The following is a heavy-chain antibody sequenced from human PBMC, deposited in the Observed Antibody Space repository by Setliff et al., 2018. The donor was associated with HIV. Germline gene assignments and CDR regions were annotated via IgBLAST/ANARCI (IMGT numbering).Heavy chain of an antibody. CDR3: ATGLIMAPDY. CDR1: GGPFTNHG. Sequence: LSLTCAAYGGPFTNHGWNWIRQSPGKGLEWIGEIDNRGGYNYNPSFSSRVTISKDTSKNQFSLHMRSVTAADTAVYYCATGLIMAPDYWGQGSLVTVS. D-gene: IGHD2-8*01. V-gene: IGHV4-34*01. CDR2: IDNRGGY. J-gene: IGHJ4*02.